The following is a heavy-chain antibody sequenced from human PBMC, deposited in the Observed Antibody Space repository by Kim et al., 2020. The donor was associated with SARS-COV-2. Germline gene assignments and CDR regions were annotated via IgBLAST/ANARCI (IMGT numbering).Heavy chain of an antibody. D-gene: IGHD6-6*01. CDR2: IYSGGSST. J-gene: IGHJ5*02. CDR1: GFTFSSYA. Sequence: GGSLRLSCAASGFTFSSYAMSWVRQAPGKGLEWVSVIYSGGSSTYYADSVKGRFTISRDNSKNTLYLQMNSLRAEDTAVYYCAKTQWHSSSIWFDPWGQGTLVTVSS. CDR3: AKTQWHSSSIWFDP. V-gene: IGHV3-23*03.